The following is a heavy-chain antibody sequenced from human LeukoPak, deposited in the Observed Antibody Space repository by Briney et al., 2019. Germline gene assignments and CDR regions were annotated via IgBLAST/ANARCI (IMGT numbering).Heavy chain of an antibody. D-gene: IGHD3-22*01. V-gene: IGHV1-46*01. CDR2: INPSGGST. J-gene: IGHJ4*02. CDR1: GYTFTGYY. Sequence: ASVKVSCKASGYTFTGYYIHWVRQAPGQGLEWMGIINPSGGSTSYAQKFQGRVTMTRDTSTSTVYMELSSLRSEDTAVYYCARVRKDYDSSGYYSLGFDYWGQGTLVTVSS. CDR3: ARVRKDYDSSGYYSLGFDY.